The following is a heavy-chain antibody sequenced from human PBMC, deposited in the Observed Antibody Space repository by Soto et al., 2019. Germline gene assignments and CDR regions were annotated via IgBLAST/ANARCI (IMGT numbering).Heavy chain of an antibody. D-gene: IGHD3-22*01. CDR2: ISSIGSTI. J-gene: IGHJ4*02. CDR1: VFTLSDYY. CDR3: AREVRYYYDSSGYYLDY. Sequence: GSLRISGAASVFTLSDYYMSWIRQAPGKGLEWVSYISSIGSTIYYADSVKGRFTISRDNAKNSLYLQMNSLRAEDTAVYYCAREVRYYYDSSGYYLDYWGQGTLVTVSS. V-gene: IGHV3-11*01.